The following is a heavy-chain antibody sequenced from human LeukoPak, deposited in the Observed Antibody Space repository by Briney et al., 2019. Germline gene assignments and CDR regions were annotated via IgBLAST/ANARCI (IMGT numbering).Heavy chain of an antibody. J-gene: IGHJ3*02. CDR1: GGSISSHY. V-gene: IGHV4-59*11. CDR2: IYYSGST. Sequence: KPSETLSLTCTVSGGSISSHYWSWIRQPPGKGLEWIGYIYYSGSTNYNPSLKSRVTISVDTSKNQFSLKLSSVTAADTAVYYCARGGRTILFHDAFDIWGQGTMVTVSS. CDR3: ARGGRTILFHDAFDI. D-gene: IGHD2-15*01.